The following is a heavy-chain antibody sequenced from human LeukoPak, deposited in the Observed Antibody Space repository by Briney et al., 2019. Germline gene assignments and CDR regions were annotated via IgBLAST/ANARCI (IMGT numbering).Heavy chain of an antibody. J-gene: IGHJ4*02. V-gene: IGHV4-30-4*08. CDR2: IYYSGST. D-gene: IGHD2-2*01. Sequence: PSETLSLTCTVSGGSISSGDYYWSWVRQPPGTGLEWIGYIYYSGSTYYNPSLKSRVIISVEQSKNQFSLKLSSVTAADTAVYYCAREGSTGPAAPFDYWGQGALVTVSS. CDR1: GGSISSGDYY. CDR3: AREGSTGPAAPFDY.